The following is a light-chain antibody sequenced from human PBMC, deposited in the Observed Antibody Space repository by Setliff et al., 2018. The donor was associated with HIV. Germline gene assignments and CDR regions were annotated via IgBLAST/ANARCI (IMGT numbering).Light chain of an antibody. CDR2: EVS. CDR1: SSDVGGYNY. CDR3: TSYTSSSTLLYL. J-gene: IGLJ1*01. V-gene: IGLV2-14*01. Sequence: QSALAQPASVSGSPGQSITTACTGASSDVGGYNYVSWYQQYPGKAPKLIIYEVSNRPSGVSNRFSGSKSGNTASLTISGLQTEDEGDYYCTSYTSSSTLLYLFGAGTKVTVL.